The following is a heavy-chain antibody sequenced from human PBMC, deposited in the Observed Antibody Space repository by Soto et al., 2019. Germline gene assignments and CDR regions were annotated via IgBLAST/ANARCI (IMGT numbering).Heavy chain of an antibody. CDR3: ARRDCSGGSCLGKDAFDI. CDR2: IYYSGST. V-gene: IGHV4-31*03. CDR1: GGSISSGGYY. D-gene: IGHD2-15*01. Sequence: SDTLSLTCTVSGGSISSGGYYWSWIRQHPGKGLEWIGYIYYSGSTYYNPSLKSRVTISVDTSKNQFSLKLSSVTAADTAVYYCARRDCSGGSCLGKDAFDIWGQGTMVTVSS. J-gene: IGHJ3*02.